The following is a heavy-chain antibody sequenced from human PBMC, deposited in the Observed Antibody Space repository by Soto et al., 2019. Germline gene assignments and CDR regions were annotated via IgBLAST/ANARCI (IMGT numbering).Heavy chain of an antibody. CDR2: ISAYNGNT. CDR1: GYTFTSYG. Sequence: ASVKVSCKASGYTFTSYGISWVRQAPGQGLEWMGWISAYNGNTNYAQKLQGRVTMTTDTSTSTAYMELRSLRSDDTAVYYCARVVKWEPSRGNMDVWGQGTTVIVSS. V-gene: IGHV1-18*04. D-gene: IGHD1-26*01. CDR3: ARVVKWEPSRGNMDV. J-gene: IGHJ6*02.